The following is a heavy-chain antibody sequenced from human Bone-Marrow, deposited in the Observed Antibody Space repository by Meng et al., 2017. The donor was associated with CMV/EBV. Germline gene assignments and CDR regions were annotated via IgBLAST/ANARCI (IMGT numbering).Heavy chain of an antibody. J-gene: IGHJ3*02. Sequence: GGSLRLSCAASGFTFSSYSMNWVRQAPGKGLEWVSSISTSSSYIYYGDSVKGRFTISRDNAKNSLYLQMNSLRAEDTAVYYCARNPGTDAFDIWGQGTMVTVSS. CDR2: ISTSSSYI. D-gene: IGHD3-10*01. V-gene: IGHV3-21*01. CDR3: ARNPGTDAFDI. CDR1: GFTFSSYS.